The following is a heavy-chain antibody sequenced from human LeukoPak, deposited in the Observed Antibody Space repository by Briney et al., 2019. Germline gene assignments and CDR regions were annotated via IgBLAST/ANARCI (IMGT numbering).Heavy chain of an antibody. J-gene: IGHJ4*02. Sequence: GGSLRLSCAASEFSFSDFAMSWVRQAPGKGLEWVSALSRSGASTYYADSVKGRFTISRDNSKNTLYLQMNSLRAEDTAVYYCAKRAPPAYFDYWGQGTLVTVSS. CDR1: EFSFSDFA. CDR2: LSRSGAST. CDR3: AKRAPPAYFDY. V-gene: IGHV3-23*01.